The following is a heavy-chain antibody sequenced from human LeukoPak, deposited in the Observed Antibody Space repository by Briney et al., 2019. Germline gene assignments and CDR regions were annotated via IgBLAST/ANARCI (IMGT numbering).Heavy chain of an antibody. V-gene: IGHV4-39*07. J-gene: IGHJ4*02. CDR2: INHSGST. Sequence: SQTLSLTCTVSGGSISSANYYWSWIRQPPGKGLEWIGEINHSGSTNYNPSLKSRVTISVDTSKNQFSLKLSSVTAADTAVYYCASVDTAMVMGYWGQGTLVTVSS. D-gene: IGHD5-18*01. CDR3: ASVDTAMVMGY. CDR1: GGSISSANYY.